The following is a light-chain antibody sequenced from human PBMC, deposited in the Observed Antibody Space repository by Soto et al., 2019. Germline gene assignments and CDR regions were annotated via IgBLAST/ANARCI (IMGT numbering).Light chain of an antibody. Sequence: DIQMTQSLSSLSASVGDSVTITCRASQSISNSLSWYQQKPGKAPKFLIYVASTLQRGVPSRFSGSGPGTDFILTISSLQPEDFATYYCQQTFCPPHTLGQGTKLEIK. CDR1: QSISNS. J-gene: IGKJ2*01. CDR2: VAS. CDR3: QQTFCPPHT. V-gene: IGKV1-39*01.